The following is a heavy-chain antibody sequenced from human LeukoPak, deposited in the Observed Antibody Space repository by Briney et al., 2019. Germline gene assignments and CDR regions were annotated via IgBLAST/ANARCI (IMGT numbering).Heavy chain of an antibody. CDR1: GYTFTTNG. D-gene: IGHD6-13*01. J-gene: IGHJ1*01. CDR3: AGESRIAAAGTDYFEH. Sequence: AAVKDSSRTSGYTFTTNGGSRGPQAPGQGLEWMGWISAYNGNTNYAQKLQGRVTMTTDTSTSTACMELGSRMSDDTAVYYCAGESRIAAAGTDYFEHWGQGTLVTVSS. V-gene: IGHV1-18*01. CDR2: ISAYNGNT.